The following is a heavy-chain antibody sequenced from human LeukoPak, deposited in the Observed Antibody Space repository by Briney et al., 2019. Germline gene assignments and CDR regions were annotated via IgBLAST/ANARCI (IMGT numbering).Heavy chain of an antibody. CDR1: GYTFTSYD. D-gene: IGHD2-15*01. J-gene: IGHJ4*02. V-gene: IGHV1-8*01. CDR3: ARAGGYCGRISCPYYFDY. CDR2: MNPNSGNT. Sequence: ASVKVSCKASGYTFTSYDINWVRQATGQGLEWLGWMNPNSGNTGYAQKFQGRVTMTRNTSISTAYMELSSLRSEDTAVYYCARAGGYCGRISCPYYFDYWGQGSLVAVSS.